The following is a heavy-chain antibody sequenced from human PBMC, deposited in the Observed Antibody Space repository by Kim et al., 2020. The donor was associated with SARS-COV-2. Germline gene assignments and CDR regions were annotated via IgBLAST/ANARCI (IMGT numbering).Heavy chain of an antibody. CDR2: IYDSGST. V-gene: IGHV4-31*03. D-gene: IGHD4-17*01. CDR1: GGSISSGGYY. CDR3: AIWAFQDYGDYLAGVDP. J-gene: IGHJ5*02. Sequence: SETLSLTCTVSGGSISSGGYYWSWIRQHPGKGLEWIGYIYDSGSTYYNPSLKSRVTISVDTSKNQFSLKLSSVTAADTAVYYCAIWAFQDYGDYLAGVDPWGQGTLVTVSS.